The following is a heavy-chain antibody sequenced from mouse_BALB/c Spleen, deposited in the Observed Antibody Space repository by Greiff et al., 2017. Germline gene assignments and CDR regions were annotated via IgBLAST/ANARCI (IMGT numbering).Heavy chain of an antibody. D-gene: IGHD2-10*01. J-gene: IGHJ2*01. CDR2: INPSTGYT. Sequence: QVQLQQSGAELAKPGASVKMSCKASGYTFTSYWMHWVKQRPGQGLEWIGYINPSTGYTEYNQKFKDKATLTADKSSSTAYMQLSSLTSEDSAVYYCARSAYSYYWGQGTTLTVSS. CDR3: ARSAYSYY. CDR1: GYTFTSYW. V-gene: IGHV1-7*01.